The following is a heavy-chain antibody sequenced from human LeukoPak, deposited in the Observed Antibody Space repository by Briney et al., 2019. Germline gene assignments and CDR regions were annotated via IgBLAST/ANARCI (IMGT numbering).Heavy chain of an antibody. Sequence: GGSLRLSCAASGFTFSSYGMHWVRRAPDKGLEWVAVIWSDGSNKYYGNSVKGRFTISRDNSKNTLYLQMDSLRAEDTAVYYCARRDSSFGMDVWGQGTTVTVFS. J-gene: IGHJ6*02. CDR1: GFTFSSYG. V-gene: IGHV3-33*03. CDR3: ARRDSSFGMDV. D-gene: IGHD3-22*01. CDR2: IWSDGSNK.